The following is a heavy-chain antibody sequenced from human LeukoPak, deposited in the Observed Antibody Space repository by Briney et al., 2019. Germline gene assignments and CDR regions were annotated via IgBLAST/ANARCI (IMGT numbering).Heavy chain of an antibody. J-gene: IGHJ4*02. Sequence: GGSLRLSCAASGLTFSNYAMNWVRQASGMGLEWVSGITDSGRKTYYADSVKGRFSISRDNSKNTVYLQMSDLRAEDTAVYYCAKITKATTPNYWGQGTLVTVSS. V-gene: IGHV3-23*01. CDR2: ITDSGRKT. D-gene: IGHD4-17*01. CDR1: GLTFSNYA. CDR3: AKITKATTPNY.